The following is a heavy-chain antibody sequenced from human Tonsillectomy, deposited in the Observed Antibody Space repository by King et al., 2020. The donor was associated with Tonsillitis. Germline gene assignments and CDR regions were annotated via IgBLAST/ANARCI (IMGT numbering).Heavy chain of an antibody. V-gene: IGHV3-23*04. D-gene: IGHD1-26*01. J-gene: IGHJ4*02. Sequence: VQLVESGGGLVQPGGSLRLSCAASGFTFSSYAMSWVRQAPGKGLEWVSAISGSGGSTYYADSVKGRFTISRDNSKNTRYLQMNRLRAEDTAVYYCAKDRVGELLGGGGGFDYWGQGTLVTVSS. CDR2: ISGSGGST. CDR1: GFTFSSYA. CDR3: AKDRVGELLGGGGGFDY.